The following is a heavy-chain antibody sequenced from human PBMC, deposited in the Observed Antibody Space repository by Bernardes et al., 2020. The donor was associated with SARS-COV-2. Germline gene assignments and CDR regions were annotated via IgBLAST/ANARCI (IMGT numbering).Heavy chain of an antibody. D-gene: IGHD6-19*01. Sequence: GSLRLSCAASGFTFSSYAMSWFRQTPGKGLEWFSAINSAGTTYYADSVKGRFTAARDNSKNTLYLQMNSLTSEDTAVYYCARVVSGPYVGADAFAVWGRGTTVTVSS. CDR2: INSAGTT. CDR1: GFTFSSYA. V-gene: IGHV3-23*01. CDR3: ARVVSGPYVGADAFAV. J-gene: IGHJ3*01.